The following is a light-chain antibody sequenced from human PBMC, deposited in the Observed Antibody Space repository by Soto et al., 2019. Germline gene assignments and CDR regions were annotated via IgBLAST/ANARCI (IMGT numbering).Light chain of an antibody. CDR3: HAYDSSLDAFV. CDR2: GSK. CDR1: SSNIGNNY. J-gene: IGLJ1*01. V-gene: IGLV1-40*01. Sequence: QSVLTQPPSVSAAPGQKVTISCSGSSSNIGNNYVSWYQQLSGTAPKLLIYGSKNRPSGVPDRFSGSKSDTSASLAITGLQSEDEADYYCHAYDSSLDAFVFGTGTKVTVL.